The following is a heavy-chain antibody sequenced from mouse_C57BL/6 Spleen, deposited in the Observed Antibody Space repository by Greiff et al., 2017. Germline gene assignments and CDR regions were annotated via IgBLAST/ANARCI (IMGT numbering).Heavy chain of an antibody. V-gene: IGHV3-1*01. J-gene: IGHJ3*01. CDR1: GYSITSGYD. D-gene: IGHD2-5*01. Sequence: VQLKESGPGMVKPSQSLSLPCTVTGYSITSGYDWHWIRHFPGNKLEWMGYISYSGSTNYNPSLKSRIAITHDTSKNHFFLKLNSVTTEDTATYYCARSNYQAWFAYWGQGTLVTVAA. CDR3: ARSNYQAWFAY. CDR2: ISYSGST.